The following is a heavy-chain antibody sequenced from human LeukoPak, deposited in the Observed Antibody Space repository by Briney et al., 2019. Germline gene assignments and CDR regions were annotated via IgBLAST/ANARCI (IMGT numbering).Heavy chain of an antibody. V-gene: IGHV4-39*01. CDR2: IYYSGST. CDR1: GGSISSSSHY. Sequence: SETLSLTCTVSGGSISSSSHYWGWIRQPPGKGLEWIGSIYYSGSTYYNPSLKSRVTISVDTSKNQFSLKLSSVTAADTAVYYCARLFGQYYFDFWGQGTLVTVSS. J-gene: IGHJ4*02. CDR3: ARLFGQYYFDF. D-gene: IGHD3-10*01.